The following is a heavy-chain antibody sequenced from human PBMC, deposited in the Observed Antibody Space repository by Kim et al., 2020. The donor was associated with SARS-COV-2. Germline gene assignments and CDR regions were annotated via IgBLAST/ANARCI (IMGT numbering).Heavy chain of an antibody. J-gene: IGHJ4*02. V-gene: IGHV3-33*01. CDR1: GFRFSSYG. CDR2: IWYDGSNK. CDR3: ASEIITGSVDN. D-gene: IGHD1-20*01. Sequence: GGSLRLSCAASGFRFSSYGMHWVRQTPDKGLEWVAVIWYDGSNKYYVDSVKGRFTISRDNSKNTLHLQMNSLRVEDTALYFCASEIITGSVDNWGQGTLVTVSS.